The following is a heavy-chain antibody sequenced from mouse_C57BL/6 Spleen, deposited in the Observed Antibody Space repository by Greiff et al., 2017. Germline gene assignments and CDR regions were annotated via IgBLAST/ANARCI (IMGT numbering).Heavy chain of an antibody. D-gene: IGHD2-3*01. J-gene: IGHJ1*03. CDR1: GYSFTGYY. V-gene: IGHV1-42*01. CDR3: ARCSDGYYGYFYV. Sequence: VQLQQSGPELVKPGASVKISCKASGYSFTGYYMNWVKQSPEKSLEWIGEINPSTGGTTYNQKFKAKATLAVDKSYSTAYMQRKSLTSEDSAVYYCARCSDGYYGYFYVWGTGTTVTVSS. CDR2: INPSTGGT.